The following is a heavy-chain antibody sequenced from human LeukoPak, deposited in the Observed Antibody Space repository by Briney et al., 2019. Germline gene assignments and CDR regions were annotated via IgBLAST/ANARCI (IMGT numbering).Heavy chain of an antibody. Sequence: GASVKVSCKASGYTFTSYDINWVRQATGQGLEWMGWMNPNSGNTGYAQKFQGRVTMTRNTSISTAYMELSSLRSEDTAVYYCARGHNQGGGTGLDAFDIWGQGTMVTVSS. CDR3: ARGHNQGGGTGLDAFDI. CDR2: MNPNSGNT. D-gene: IGHD4-23*01. V-gene: IGHV1-8*01. CDR1: GYTFTSYD. J-gene: IGHJ3*02.